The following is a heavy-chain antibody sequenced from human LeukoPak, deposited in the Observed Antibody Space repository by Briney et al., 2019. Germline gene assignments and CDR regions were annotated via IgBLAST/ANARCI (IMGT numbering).Heavy chain of an antibody. D-gene: IGHD2-15*01. Sequence: GGSLRLSCAASGFTFSSYVMHWVRQAPGRGLEWVAIRSYDGSNEYYADSVNGRFTISRDNSTNTLYLQMNSLRAADTAVYYCARDSDIHCSGGRCTNFDYWGQGTLVTVSS. CDR2: RSYDGSNE. CDR3: ARDSDIHCSGGRCTNFDY. J-gene: IGHJ4*02. V-gene: IGHV3-30*04. CDR1: GFTFSSYV.